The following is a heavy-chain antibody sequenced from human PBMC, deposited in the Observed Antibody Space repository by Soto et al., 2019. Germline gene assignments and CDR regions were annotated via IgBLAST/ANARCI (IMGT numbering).Heavy chain of an antibody. CDR1: GFTFDDYA. Sequence: EVQLVESGGGLVQPGRSLRLSCAASGFTFDDYAMHWFRQSPGKGLEWVSGISWNSVSIGYADSVRGRFTISRDNAKNSLYLQMNGLRAEEMALYYCTKDVIGVGSGWLYYFDYWGQGTLVTVSS. D-gene: IGHD6-19*01. CDR2: ISWNSVSI. J-gene: IGHJ4*02. CDR3: TKDVIGVGSGWLYYFDY. V-gene: IGHV3-9*03.